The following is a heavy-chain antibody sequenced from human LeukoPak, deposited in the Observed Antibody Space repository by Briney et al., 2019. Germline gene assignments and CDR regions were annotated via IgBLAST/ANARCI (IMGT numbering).Heavy chain of an antibody. J-gene: IGHJ4*02. D-gene: IGHD4-17*01. Sequence: GASVKVSCKASGGTFSSYAISWMRQAPGQGLEWMGGIIPIFGTANYAQKFQGRVTITTDESTSTAYMELSSLRSEDTAVYYCAREAPADGDYGFDYWGQGTLVTVSS. CDR2: IIPIFGTA. CDR3: AREAPADGDYGFDY. V-gene: IGHV1-69*05. CDR1: GGTFSSYA.